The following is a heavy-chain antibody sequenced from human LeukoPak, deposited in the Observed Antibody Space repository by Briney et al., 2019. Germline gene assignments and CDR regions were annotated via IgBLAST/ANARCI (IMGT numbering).Heavy chain of an antibody. Sequence: GGSLRLSCVVSGFRFSDYYMSWIRQTPGKGPEFISYISGSGDAIYYTDSVKGRFTISRDNAKNSLYLQLDSLSAEDTAVYYCASLYDSTGFCFDYWGQGALVTVSS. CDR1: GFRFSDYY. J-gene: IGHJ4*02. CDR3: ASLYDSTGFCFDY. CDR2: ISGSGDAI. D-gene: IGHD3-22*01. V-gene: IGHV3-11*01.